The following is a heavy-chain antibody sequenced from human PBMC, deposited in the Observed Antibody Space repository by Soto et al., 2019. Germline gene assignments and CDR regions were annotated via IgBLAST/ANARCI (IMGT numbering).Heavy chain of an antibody. CDR3: ATYRPSYSREFWVWFDP. CDR2: FDPEDGET. J-gene: IGHJ5*02. Sequence: ASVKVSCKVSGYTLTELSMHWVRQAPGKGLEWMGGFDPEDGETIYARKFQGRVTMTEDTSTDTAYMELSSLRSEDTAVYYCATYRPSYSREFWVWFDPWGQGTLVTVSS. D-gene: IGHD3-22*01. V-gene: IGHV1-24*01. CDR1: GYTLTELS.